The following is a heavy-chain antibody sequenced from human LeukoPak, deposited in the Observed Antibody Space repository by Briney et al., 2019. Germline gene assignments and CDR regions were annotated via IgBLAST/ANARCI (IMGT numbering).Heavy chain of an antibody. CDR1: GFTFSSYA. CDR2: IPYDGRNK. J-gene: IGHJ4*02. Sequence: GKSLRLSCVASGFTFSSYAMHWVRQAPGKGLEWVAVIPYDGRNKYYADSVKGRFTISRDNTRNTLYLQMNSLRVEDTAVYYCAREGHRRQPDYWGQGTLVTVSS. V-gene: IGHV3-30*04. CDR3: AREGHRRQPDY.